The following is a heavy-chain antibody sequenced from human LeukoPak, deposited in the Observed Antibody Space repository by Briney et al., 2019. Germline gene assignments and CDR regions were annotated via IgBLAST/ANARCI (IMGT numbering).Heavy chain of an antibody. D-gene: IGHD4-17*01. V-gene: IGHV4-31*03. CDR2: IYYSGNT. CDR1: GGSMSSGGYY. Sequence: SETLSLICTVSGGSMSSGGYYWSWIRRHPGKGLEWIGYIYYSGNTYYNPSLKSRVTISVDTSKNESSLKLNSVTAADTAVYYCARGVNGDEYYFDYWGQGTLVTVSS. CDR3: ARGVNGDEYYFDY. J-gene: IGHJ4*02.